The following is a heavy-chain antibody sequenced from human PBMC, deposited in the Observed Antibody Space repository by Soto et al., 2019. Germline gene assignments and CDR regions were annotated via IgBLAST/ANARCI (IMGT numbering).Heavy chain of an antibody. CDR1: GGTSTDYT. CDR3: AKKLGPSAFDL. CDR2: IIPVLDLS. J-gene: IGHJ2*01. V-gene: IGHV1-69*02. D-gene: IGHD1-26*01. Sequence: QVQLVQSGAEVKKPGSWWKSLGKPSGGTSTDYTFTWGRQPPGQGLEWMGRIIPVLDLSNYAQKFQGRVTITADKSTTTSYMELSGLTSEDTAVYYCAKKLGPSAFDLWGRGTLVTVSS.